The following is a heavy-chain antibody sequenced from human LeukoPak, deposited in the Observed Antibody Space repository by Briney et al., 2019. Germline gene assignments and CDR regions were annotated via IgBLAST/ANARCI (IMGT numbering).Heavy chain of an antibody. V-gene: IGHV1-2*06. CDR2: INPNSGGT. J-gene: IGHJ4*02. CDR3: ARGSHNNYYDSSGYPH. Sequence: ASVKVSCKASGYTFTSYYMHWVRQAPGQGLEWMGRINPNSGGTNYAQKFQGRVTMTRDTSISTAYMELSRLRSDDTAVYYCARGSHNNYYDSSGYPHWGQGTLVTVSS. D-gene: IGHD3-22*01. CDR1: GYTFTSYY.